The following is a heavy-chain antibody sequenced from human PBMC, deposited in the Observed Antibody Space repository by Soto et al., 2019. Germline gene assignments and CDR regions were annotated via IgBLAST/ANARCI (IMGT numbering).Heavy chain of an antibody. CDR2: IIPIFGTA. CDR3: ARDLTGRPNPADIVVVPAHPRGYYGMDV. J-gene: IGHJ6*02. CDR1: GGTFSSYA. Sequence: GASVKVSCKASGGTFSSYAISWVRQAPGQGLEWMGGIIPIFGTANYAQKFQGRVTITADESTSTAYMELSSLRSEDTAVYYCARDLTGRPNPADIVVVPAHPRGYYGMDVWGPGTTVTVSS. D-gene: IGHD2-2*01. V-gene: IGHV1-69*13.